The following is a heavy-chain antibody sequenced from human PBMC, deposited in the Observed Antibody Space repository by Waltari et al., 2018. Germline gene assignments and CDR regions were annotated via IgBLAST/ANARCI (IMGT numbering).Heavy chain of an antibody. CDR1: GFTFSTYS. V-gene: IGHV3-21*01. J-gene: IGHJ4*02. Sequence: EVQLVESGGGLVKPGGSLRLPCAASGFTFSTYSMTWVRQAPGKGLEWVSSISSGSTTKYYADSVKGRFTISRDNAKKSLYLQMNSLRAEDTAVYYCARDKVGPGDYWGQGTLVTVSS. CDR3: ARDKVGPGDY. D-gene: IGHD1-26*01. CDR2: ISSGSTTK.